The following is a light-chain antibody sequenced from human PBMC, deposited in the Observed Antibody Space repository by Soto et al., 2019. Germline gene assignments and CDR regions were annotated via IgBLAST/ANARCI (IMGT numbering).Light chain of an antibody. CDR2: GAS. J-gene: IGKJ5*01. CDR3: QQYDSLPIT. CDR1: QDISNS. V-gene: IGKV1-33*01. Sequence: DIQMTQSPSSLSASVGDRVTITCQASQDISNSLGWYQQKPGKAPKLLIYGASTLETGVPSRFSGGGSGSDFIFTISSLQPEDIATYYCQQYDSLPITFGQGTRLEIK.